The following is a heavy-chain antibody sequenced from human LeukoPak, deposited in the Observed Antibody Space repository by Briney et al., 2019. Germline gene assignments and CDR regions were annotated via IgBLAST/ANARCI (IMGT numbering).Heavy chain of an antibody. V-gene: IGHV1-18*01. D-gene: IGHD6-13*01. CDR2: ISAYNGNT. J-gene: IGHJ4*02. CDR3: ARDKFFQAAAGLPFDY. Sequence: ASVKVSCKASGYTFTSYGNSWVRQAPGQGLEWMGWISAYNGNTNYAQKLQGRVTMTTDTSTSTAYMELRSLRSDDTAVYYCARDKFFQAAAGLPFDYWGQGTLVTVSS. CDR1: GYTFTSYG.